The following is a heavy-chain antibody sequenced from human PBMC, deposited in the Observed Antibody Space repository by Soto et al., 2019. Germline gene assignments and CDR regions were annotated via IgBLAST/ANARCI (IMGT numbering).Heavy chain of an antibody. V-gene: IGHV1-69*13. CDR1: GGPFSSYA. CDR3: ARGKNEEYSRFPNLDGMDV. Sequence: SVKGSWKASGGPFSSYAISWVRQAPGQGLEWMGGIIPIFGTANYAQKFHGRVTITADESTSTAYMELSSLRSEDTAVYYCARGKNEEYSRFPNLDGMDVWGQGTTVTVSS. J-gene: IGHJ6*01. D-gene: IGHD6-6*01. CDR2: IIPIFGTA.